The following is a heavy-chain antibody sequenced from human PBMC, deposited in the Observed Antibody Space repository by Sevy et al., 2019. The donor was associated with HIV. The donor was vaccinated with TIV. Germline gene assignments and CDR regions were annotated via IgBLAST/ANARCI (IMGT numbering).Heavy chain of an antibody. V-gene: IGHV3-7*01. Sequence: GGSLRLSCGASGFMFGKNWMGWVRQAPGKGLEWVAMIKEDGSVKYYVDSVKGRFIVSRDNAKNSLFLQMNSLRDEDTAVYYCVLRRGGYWGQGVLVTVSS. CDR2: IKEDGSVK. D-gene: IGHD3-16*01. CDR1: GFMFGKNW. CDR3: VLRRGGY. J-gene: IGHJ4*02.